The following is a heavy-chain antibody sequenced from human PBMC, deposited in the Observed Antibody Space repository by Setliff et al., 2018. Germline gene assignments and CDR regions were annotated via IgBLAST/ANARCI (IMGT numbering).Heavy chain of an antibody. CDR3: ARETLPYYFDY. CDR2: IKQDGSEK. J-gene: IGHJ4*02. Sequence: HPGGSLRLSCAASGFTFSNSWMSWVRQAPGKGLEWVANIKQDGSEKYYVDSVKGRFTISRDNAKNSLYLQMSSLRAEDTAVYYCARETLPYYFDYWGQGTLVTVSS. CDR1: GFTFSNSW. V-gene: IGHV3-7*01.